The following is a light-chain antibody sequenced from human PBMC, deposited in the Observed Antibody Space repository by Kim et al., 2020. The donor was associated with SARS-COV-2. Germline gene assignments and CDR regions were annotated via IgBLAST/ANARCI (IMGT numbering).Light chain of an antibody. CDR2: DNK. J-gene: IGLJ2*01. CDR1: STHVGSYNL. CDR3: SSYTSRSTVV. Sequence: GQSITISCPGNSTHVGSYNLVSCHQQPPTDATHLMFNDNKQRPAGLSRRFAASKSGKAAFVTICGLPAEDEDDYYCSSYTSRSTVVFGGGTQLTVL. V-gene: IGLV2-14*03.